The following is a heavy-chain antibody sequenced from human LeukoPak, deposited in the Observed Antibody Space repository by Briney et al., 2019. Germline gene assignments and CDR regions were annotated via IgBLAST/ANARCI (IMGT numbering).Heavy chain of an antibody. CDR2: IKQDGSEK. Sequence: GGSLRLSCAASGFTFSSYWMSWVRQAPGKGLEWVANIKQDGSEKYYVDSVKGRFTISRDNAKNSLYLQMNSLRAEDTAVYYCARDRRHYDSSGYLYYYYYMDVWGKGTTVTVSS. D-gene: IGHD3-22*01. CDR3: ARDRRHYDSSGYLYYYYYMDV. V-gene: IGHV3-7*01. CDR1: GFTFSSYW. J-gene: IGHJ6*03.